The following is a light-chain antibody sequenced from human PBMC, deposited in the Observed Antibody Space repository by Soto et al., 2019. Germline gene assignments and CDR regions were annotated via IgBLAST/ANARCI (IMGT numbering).Light chain of an antibody. Sequence: EIVMTQSPATLSVSPGERATLSCRASQSVNSNLAWYQQKPGQAPRILIYGASTRATAIPARFSGSGSGTEFTLTISSLQSEDFAVYYCQQDNDWPRTFGGGPRWIS. CDR3: QQDNDWPRT. J-gene: IGKJ4*01. CDR1: QSVNSN. V-gene: IGKV3-15*01. CDR2: GAS.